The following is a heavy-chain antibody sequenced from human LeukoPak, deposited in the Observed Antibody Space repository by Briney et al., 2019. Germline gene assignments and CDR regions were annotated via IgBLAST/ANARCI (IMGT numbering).Heavy chain of an antibody. D-gene: IGHD3-9*01. V-gene: IGHV3-53*01. CDR3: AREDKLRYFDY. CDR2: IYSGGTT. CDR1: GFTVSSNY. Sequence: PGGSLRLSCVASGFTVSSNYMNWVRQAPGKGLEWVSIIYSGGTTYYADSVKGRFTISRDNAKNSLFLQMNSLRAEDTAVYYCAREDKLRYFDYWGQGSLVTVSS. J-gene: IGHJ4*02.